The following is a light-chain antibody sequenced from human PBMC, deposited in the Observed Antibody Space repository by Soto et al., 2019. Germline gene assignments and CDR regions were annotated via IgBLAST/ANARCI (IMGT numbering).Light chain of an antibody. V-gene: IGKV1-5*03. J-gene: IGKJ2*01. CDR2: KAS. CDR3: QQYNSYSYT. Sequence: DIQMTQSPSTLSASVGDRVTITCRASQSISSWLAWYQQKPGKAPKLLIYKASSLESGVPSRVSGSGSGTELTLTISSLQPDDFATYFCQQYNSYSYTFGQGTKLEIK. CDR1: QSISSW.